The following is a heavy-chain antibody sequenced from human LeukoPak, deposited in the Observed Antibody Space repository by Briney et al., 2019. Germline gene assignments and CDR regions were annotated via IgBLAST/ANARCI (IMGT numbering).Heavy chain of an antibody. V-gene: IGHV3-7*01. CDR2: IKQDGSEK. CDR3: ARDRFYDYVWGSYRVEYFDY. Sequence: GGSLRLSCAASGFTFSSYSMNWVRQAPGKGLEWVANIKQDGSEKYYVDSVKGRFTISRDNSKNTLYLQMNSLRAEDTAVYYCARDRFYDYVWGSYRVEYFDYWGQGTLVTVSS. D-gene: IGHD3-16*02. CDR1: GFTFSSYS. J-gene: IGHJ4*02.